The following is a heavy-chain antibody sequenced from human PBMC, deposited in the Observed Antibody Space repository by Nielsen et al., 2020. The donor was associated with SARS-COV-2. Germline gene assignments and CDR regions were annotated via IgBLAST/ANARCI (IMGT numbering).Heavy chain of an antibody. V-gene: IGHV3-53*05. CDR1: GFAVSSNY. CDR3: AKDIGDYYDSSGYPDY. Sequence: GESLKISCAASGFAVSSNYMSWVRQSPVKGLEWVSVIYSGGATHYADSVKGRFTISRDNAKNSLYLQMNSLRAEDTALYYCAKDIGDYYDSSGYPDYWGQGTLVTVSS. CDR2: IYSGGAT. J-gene: IGHJ4*02. D-gene: IGHD3-22*01.